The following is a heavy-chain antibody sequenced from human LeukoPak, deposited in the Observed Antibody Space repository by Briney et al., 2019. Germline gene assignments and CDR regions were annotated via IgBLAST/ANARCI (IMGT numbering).Heavy chain of an antibody. CDR3: ARGVLR. Sequence: PSQTLSLTCTVSGDSITSGGYYWSWIRQRPGKGLEWIGYIYKTGSTYYSPSLKSRVTMSVDTSRNQFSLKLNSVTAADTAVYYCARGVLRWGPGTLVTVSS. V-gene: IGHV4-31*03. J-gene: IGHJ4*02. CDR1: GDSITSGGYY. CDR2: IYKTGST.